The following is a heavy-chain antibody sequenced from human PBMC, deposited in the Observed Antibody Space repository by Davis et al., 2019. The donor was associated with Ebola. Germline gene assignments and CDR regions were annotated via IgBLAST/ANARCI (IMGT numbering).Heavy chain of an antibody. CDR2: MNPNSGNT. V-gene: IGHV1-8*01. D-gene: IGHD3-3*01. CDR3: ARDVYLADFWSGYQNFDNWFDP. Sequence: ASVKVSCKASGYTFTSYDINWVRQATGQGLEWMGWMNPNSGNTGYAQKFQGRVTMTRNTSISTAYMELSSLRSEDTAVYYCARDVYLADFWSGYQNFDNWFDPWGQGTLVTVSS. J-gene: IGHJ5*02. CDR1: GYTFTSYD.